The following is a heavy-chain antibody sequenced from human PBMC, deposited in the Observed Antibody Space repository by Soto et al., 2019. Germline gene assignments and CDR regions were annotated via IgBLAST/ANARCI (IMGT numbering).Heavy chain of an antibody. CDR2: ISSSSTYT. D-gene: IGHD4-17*01. CDR3: ARVRGLLRSHDAFDI. CDR1: GFTFSDYY. V-gene: IGHV3-11*06. J-gene: IGHJ3*02. Sequence: QVQLVESGGDLVKPGGSLRLSCAASGFTFSDYYINWIRQAPGKGLGWVSYISSSSTYTSYADSVKGRFTISRDNAKNSLFLQMNSLRAEDTAVYYCARVRGLLRSHDAFDICGQGTMVTVSS.